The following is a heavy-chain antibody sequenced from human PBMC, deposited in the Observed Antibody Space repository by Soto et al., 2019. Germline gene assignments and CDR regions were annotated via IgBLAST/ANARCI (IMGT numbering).Heavy chain of an antibody. V-gene: IGHV1-8*01. Sequence: QAHLEQSGAEVKRPGASVKVSCKASGYTFSDFDINWLRQASGQGPAWMGWMNAKRGDTFFAQRFQGKFNMTWDTSLRTAYMEVGSLTSDDTAMYYCARGNPFNYAGFDVWGQGTTVAVSS. CDR3: ARGNPFNYAGFDV. CDR2: MNAKRGDT. D-gene: IGHD3-16*01. J-gene: IGHJ6*02. CDR1: GYTFSDFD.